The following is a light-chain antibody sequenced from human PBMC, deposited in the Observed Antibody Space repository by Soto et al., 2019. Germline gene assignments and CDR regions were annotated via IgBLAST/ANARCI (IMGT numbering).Light chain of an antibody. V-gene: IGKV3-20*01. CDR2: GAS. CDR1: QSVSNNY. Sequence: EIVLTQSPGTLSLSPGERATLSCRASQSVSNNYLAWYQQKPGQALRLLIYGASNRATGIPDRFSGSGSGTDFTLTISRLETEDFAVYYCQQYGSSGTFGQGTKVEIK. J-gene: IGKJ1*01. CDR3: QQYGSSGT.